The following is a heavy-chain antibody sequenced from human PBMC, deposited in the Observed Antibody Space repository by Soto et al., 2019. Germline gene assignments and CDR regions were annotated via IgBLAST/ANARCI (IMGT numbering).Heavy chain of an antibody. J-gene: IGHJ4*02. CDR2: IYYSGST. D-gene: IGHD2-15*01. V-gene: IGHV4-39*01. CDR3: ARHIVVVVTTNPLDY. Sequence: QVQLQESGPGLVKPSETLSLTCTVSGGSISSSSYYWGWIRQPPGKGLEWIGSIYYSGSTYYNPSLKSRVTISVDTSRNQSSLRLSSVPAADTAVYYCARHIVVVVTTNPLDYWGQGTLVTVSS. CDR1: GGSISSSSYY.